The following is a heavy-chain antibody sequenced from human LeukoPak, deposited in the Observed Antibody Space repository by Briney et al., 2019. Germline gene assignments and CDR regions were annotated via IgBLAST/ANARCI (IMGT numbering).Heavy chain of an antibody. J-gene: IGHJ3*02. CDR3: ARHPDFYDRDAFDI. CDR2: IYPGDSDT. D-gene: IGHD3-22*01. V-gene: IGHV5-51*01. CDR1: GYSFTSYW. Sequence: RGESLKISCKGSGYSFTSYWIGWVRQMPGKGLEWVGIIYPGDSDTRYSPSFQGQVTISADKSISTAYLQWSSLKASDTAMYYCARHPDFYDRDAFDIWGQGTMVTVSS.